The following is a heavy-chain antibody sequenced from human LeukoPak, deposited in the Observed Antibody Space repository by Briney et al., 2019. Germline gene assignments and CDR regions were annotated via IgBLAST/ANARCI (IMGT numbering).Heavy chain of an antibody. CDR1: GFTFSSYA. CDR2: ISGSGGST. V-gene: IGHV3-23*01. Sequence: QPGGSLRLSCAASGFTFSSYAMSWVRKAPGKGLEWVSAISGSGGSTYYADSVKGRFTISRDNSKNTLYLQMNSLRAEDTAVYYCAKKLRSAVYYYYMDVWGKGTTATVSS. CDR3: AKKLRSAVYYYYMDV. J-gene: IGHJ6*03. D-gene: IGHD5-12*01.